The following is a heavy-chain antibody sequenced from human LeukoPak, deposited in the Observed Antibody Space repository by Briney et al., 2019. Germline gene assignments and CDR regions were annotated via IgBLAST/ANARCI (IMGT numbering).Heavy chain of an antibody. Sequence: GGSLRLSCAASGFTVSSNYMSWVRQAPGKGLEWVSSIYSGGSTYYADSVKGRFTISRDNSKNTVYLQMNSLRAEDTAVYYCARHSGGYSYDIWGQGTLVTVSS. CDR2: IYSGGST. D-gene: IGHD5-18*01. CDR1: GFTVSSNY. CDR3: ARHSGGYSYDI. J-gene: IGHJ1*01. V-gene: IGHV3-53*01.